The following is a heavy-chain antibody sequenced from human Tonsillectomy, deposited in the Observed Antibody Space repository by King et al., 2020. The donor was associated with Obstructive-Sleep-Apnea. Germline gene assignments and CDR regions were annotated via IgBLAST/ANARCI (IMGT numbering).Heavy chain of an antibody. CDR1: AFTFSDYY. Sequence: VQLVESGGGLVKPGGSLRLSCAASAFTFSDYYMSWIRQAPGKGLEWVSYITSSGTTIYSADCVKGRFTISRDNAKNSLYLQMNNLRVEDRAVYYCAGPSAHDYAIHHWGQGTLVTVSS. J-gene: IGHJ1*01. D-gene: IGHD4-17*01. V-gene: IGHV3-11*01. CDR3: AGPSAHDYAIHH. CDR2: ITSSGTTI.